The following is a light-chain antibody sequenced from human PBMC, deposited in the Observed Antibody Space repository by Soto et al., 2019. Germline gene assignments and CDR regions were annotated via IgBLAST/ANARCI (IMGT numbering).Light chain of an antibody. V-gene: IGKV1-33*01. J-gene: IGKJ2*01. CDR2: DAS. CDR1: QAINNY. CDR3: QHYDNLPYT. Sequence: DIQMTQSPSSLSAFVGDRVTITCQASQAINNYLNWYQQKPGKAPELLIYDASHLETGVPSRFSGSGSGTDFTLTISSLQTEDIATYYCQHYDNLPYTFGQGTKLEIK.